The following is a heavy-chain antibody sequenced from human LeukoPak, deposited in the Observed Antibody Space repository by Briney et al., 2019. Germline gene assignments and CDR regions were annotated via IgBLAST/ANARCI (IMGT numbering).Heavy chain of an antibody. CDR1: GGSFSGYY. Sequence: SETLSLTCAVYGGSFSGYYWSWIRQPPGKGLEWIASIFYSGSTYYNPSLKSRVTISVDTSKNQFSLKLSSVTAADTAVYYCAGAGSSGIFNWGQGTLVTVSS. CDR3: AGAGSSGIFN. CDR2: IFYSGST. J-gene: IGHJ4*02. D-gene: IGHD6-19*01. V-gene: IGHV4-34*12.